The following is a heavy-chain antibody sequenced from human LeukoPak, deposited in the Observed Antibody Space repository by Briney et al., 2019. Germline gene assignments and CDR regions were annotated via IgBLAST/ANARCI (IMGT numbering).Heavy chain of an antibody. V-gene: IGHV6-1*01. CDR1: GDSVSSNSAA. D-gene: IGHD6-19*01. J-gene: IGHJ3*02. Sequence: SQTLSLTCAISGDSVSSNSAAWNWIRQSPSRGLEWLGRTYYRSKWYNDYAVSVKSRVTINPDTSKNQFSLQLNSVTPEDTAVYFCARDPRRISGWYIDAFDIWGQGTMVTVSS. CDR3: ARDPRRISGWYIDAFDI. CDR2: TYYRSKWYN.